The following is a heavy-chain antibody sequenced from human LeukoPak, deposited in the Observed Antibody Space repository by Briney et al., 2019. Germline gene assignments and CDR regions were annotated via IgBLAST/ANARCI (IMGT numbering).Heavy chain of an antibody. CDR3: AKPGEGSGWYLGYFEY. CDR1: GFTFSSYW. CDR2: ISTSGGST. V-gene: IGHV3-23*01. D-gene: IGHD6-19*01. Sequence: GGSLRLSCAASGFTFSSYWMHWVRQAPGKGLEWVSFISTSGGSTYYADSVKGRFTISRDNSKNTVFLQMNSLRAEDTAVYYCAKPGEGSGWYLGYFEYWGQGTLVTVSS. J-gene: IGHJ4*02.